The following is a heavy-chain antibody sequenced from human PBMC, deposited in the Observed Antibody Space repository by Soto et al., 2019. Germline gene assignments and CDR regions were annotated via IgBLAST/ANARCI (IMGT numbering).Heavy chain of an antibody. CDR1: GYTFTGCG. J-gene: IGHJ5*02. CDR2: INGGNGDT. CDR3: ARDRGNGYNYNWFDP. V-gene: IGHV1-3*01. Sequence: QVQLVQSGAEVKKPGASVKVSCKASGYTFTGCGMSWVRQAPGQRLEWMGWINGGNGDTEYSESFQDRVTFTRDTSATTVYMELNSLRSEDTAVYYCARDRGNGYNYNWFDPWGQGTLVTVSS. D-gene: IGHD5-12*01.